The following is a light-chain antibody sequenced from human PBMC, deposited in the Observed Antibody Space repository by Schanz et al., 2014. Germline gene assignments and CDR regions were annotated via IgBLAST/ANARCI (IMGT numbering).Light chain of an antibody. CDR1: SSDVGGYNF. CDR2: KVT. Sequence: QSALTQPPSASGSPGQSVTISCTGTSSDVGGYNFVSWYQQLPGKAPKLMIYKVTQRPSGVPDRFSGSKSGNTASLTVSGLQADDEADYYCCSYAGSTNLRFGGGTKLTVL. V-gene: IGLV2-8*01. CDR3: CSYAGSTNLR. J-gene: IGLJ3*02.